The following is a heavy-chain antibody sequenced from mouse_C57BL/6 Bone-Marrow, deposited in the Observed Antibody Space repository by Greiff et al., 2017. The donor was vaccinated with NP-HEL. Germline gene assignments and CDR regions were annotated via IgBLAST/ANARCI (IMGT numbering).Heavy chain of an antibody. J-gene: IGHJ2*01. V-gene: IGHV10-3*01. CDR2: IRSKSSNYAT. Sequence: EVQLVESGGGLVQPEGSLKLSCAASGFTFNTYYMHWVRQAPGKGLEWVGRIRSKSSNYATYYDDSVKDRFTISRDDSQSMLYLQMNNLKTEDTAMYYCVRGNYSNFFDYWGQGTTLTVSS. D-gene: IGHD2-5*01. CDR3: VRGNYSNFFDY. CDR1: GFTFNTYY.